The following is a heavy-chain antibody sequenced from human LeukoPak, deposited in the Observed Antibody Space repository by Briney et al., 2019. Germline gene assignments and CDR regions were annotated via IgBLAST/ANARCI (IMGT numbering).Heavy chain of an antibody. J-gene: IGHJ5*02. V-gene: IGHV4-4*07. CDR2: IYTSGST. CDR3: AGVSKHQRSINWFDP. D-gene: IGHD1-1*01. CDR1: GGSISSYY. Sequence: PSETLSLTCTVSGGSISSYYWSWIRQPAGKGLEWIGRIYTSGSTNYNPSLKSRVTMSVDTSKNQFSLKLSSVTAADTAVYYCAGVSKHQRSINWFDPWGQGTLVTVSS.